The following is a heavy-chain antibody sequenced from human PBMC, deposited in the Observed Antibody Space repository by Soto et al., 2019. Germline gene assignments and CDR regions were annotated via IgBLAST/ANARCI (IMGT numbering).Heavy chain of an antibody. D-gene: IGHD2-15*01. V-gene: IGHV1-46*01. Sequence: VKVSCKASGYTFTSYYMHWVRQAPGQGLEWMGIINPSGGSTSYAQKFQGRVTMTRDTSTSTVYMEVSSLRSEDTAVYYCARDRVVCSGGSCYHYYFGMDVWGQGTTVTVSS. J-gene: IGHJ6*02. CDR2: INPSGGST. CDR1: GYTFTSYY. CDR3: ARDRVVCSGGSCYHYYFGMDV.